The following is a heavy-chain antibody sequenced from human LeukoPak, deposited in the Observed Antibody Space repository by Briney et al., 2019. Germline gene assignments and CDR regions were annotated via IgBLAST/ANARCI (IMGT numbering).Heavy chain of an antibody. CDR3: ASLNIAVAGTFDY. D-gene: IGHD6-19*01. Sequence: GRSLRLSCAASGFTFSSYAMHWVRQAPGKGLEWVAVISYDGSNKYYADSVKGRFTISRDNSKNTLYLQMNSLRAEDTAVYYCASLNIAVAGTFDYWAREPWSPSPQ. CDR1: GFTFSSYA. J-gene: IGHJ4*02. V-gene: IGHV3-30-3*01. CDR2: ISYDGSNK.